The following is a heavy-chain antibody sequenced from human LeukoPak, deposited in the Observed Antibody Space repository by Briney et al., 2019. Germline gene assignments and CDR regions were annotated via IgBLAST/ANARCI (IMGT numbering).Heavy chain of an antibody. CDR2: IKQDGSEK. V-gene: IGHV3-7*01. Sequence: GGSLRLSCAASGFTFSSYWMSWVRQAPGKGLEWVANIKQDGSEKYYVDSVKGRFTISGDNAKNSLYLQMNSLRAEDTAVYYCARWGYTNGWYYFENWGQGTLVTVSS. D-gene: IGHD6-19*01. CDR1: GFTFSSYW. CDR3: ARWGYTNGWYYFEN. J-gene: IGHJ4*02.